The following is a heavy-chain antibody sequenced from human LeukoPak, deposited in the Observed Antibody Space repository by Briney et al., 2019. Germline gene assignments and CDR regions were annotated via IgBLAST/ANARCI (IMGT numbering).Heavy chain of an antibody. CDR1: GFNFNDYD. CDR3: STSRPDRFIDS. CDR2: INWNSVHI. D-gene: IGHD1-14*01. V-gene: IGHV3-9*01. J-gene: IGHJ4*02. Sequence: GGSLRLSCAASGFNFNDYDINWVRQVPGKGLEWVSGINWNSVHIGYADSVRGRFTISRDNAQKSVHLQMFSLRPEDTALYYCSTSRPDRFIDSWGQGTLVTVSS.